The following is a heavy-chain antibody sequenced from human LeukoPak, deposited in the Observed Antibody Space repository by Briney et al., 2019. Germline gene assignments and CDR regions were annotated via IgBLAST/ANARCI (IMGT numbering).Heavy chain of an antibody. CDR3: ARQIRKTGFDY. J-gene: IGHJ4*02. D-gene: IGHD3-9*01. CDR2: VFYTGSA. V-gene: IGHV4-39*01. CDR1: GDSISTLSYY. Sequence: ASETLSLTCTVSGDSISTLSYYWAWIRQPPGKGLDWIASVFYTGSAYYNPSPSLKGRFIISMDAPKNQLSLNVKSVTAADTAIYYCARQIRKTGFDYWGQGILVTVSS.